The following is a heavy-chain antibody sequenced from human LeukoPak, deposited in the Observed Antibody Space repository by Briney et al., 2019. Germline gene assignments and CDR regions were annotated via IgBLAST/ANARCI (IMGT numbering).Heavy chain of an antibody. Sequence: GGSLRLSCAASGFTFDDYAMHWVRQAPGKGLEWVSGISWNSGSIGYADSVKGRFTISRDNAKNTLYLQMNSLRAEDTAVYYCARAARSSSSWYWYYYMDVWGKGTTVTVSS. V-gene: IGHV3-9*01. CDR3: ARAARSSSSWYWYYYMDV. CDR2: ISWNSGSI. CDR1: GFTFDDYA. D-gene: IGHD6-13*01. J-gene: IGHJ6*03.